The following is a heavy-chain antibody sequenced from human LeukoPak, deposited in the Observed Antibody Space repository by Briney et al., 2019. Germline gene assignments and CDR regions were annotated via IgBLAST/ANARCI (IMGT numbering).Heavy chain of an antibody. CDR3: ARDSAKLGYFDY. CDR2: IYHSEST. Sequence: SETLSLTCTVSGYSISSGYYWGWIRQPPGKGLGWIGSIYHSESTYYNPSLKSRVTISVDTSKNQFSLKLSSVTAADTAVYYCARDSAKLGYFDYWGQGTLVTVSS. V-gene: IGHV4-38-2*02. CDR1: GYSISSGYY. J-gene: IGHJ4*02. D-gene: IGHD3-16*01.